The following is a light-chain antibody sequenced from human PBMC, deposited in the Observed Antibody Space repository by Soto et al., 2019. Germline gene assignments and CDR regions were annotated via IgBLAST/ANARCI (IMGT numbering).Light chain of an antibody. CDR3: QHYNDYSWT. CDR1: QSIGRW. J-gene: IGKJ1*01. Sequence: DIHMTQSPSTLSASVGDRVTITCRASQSIGRWLAWYQQKPGKAPNLLIYKTSNLESGVPSRFSGSGSGTEFTLTISSLQPDDFATYYCQHYNDYSWTFGQGTKVEIK. CDR2: KTS. V-gene: IGKV1-5*03.